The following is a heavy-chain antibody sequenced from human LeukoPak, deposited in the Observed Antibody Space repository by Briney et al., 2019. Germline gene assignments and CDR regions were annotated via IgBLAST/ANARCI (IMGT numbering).Heavy chain of an antibody. CDR1: GYTFTGYY. Sequence: ASVKVSCEASGYTFTGYYMHWVRQAPGQGLEWMGWINPNSGGTNYAQKFQGRVTMTRDTSISTAYMELSRLRSDDTAVYYCARDSSGSYYNGIDYWGQGTLVTASS. CDR3: ARDSSGSYYNGIDY. J-gene: IGHJ4*02. D-gene: IGHD3-10*01. CDR2: INPNSGGT. V-gene: IGHV1-2*02.